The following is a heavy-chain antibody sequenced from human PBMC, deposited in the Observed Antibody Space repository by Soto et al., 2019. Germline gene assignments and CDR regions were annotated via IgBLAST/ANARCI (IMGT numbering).Heavy chain of an antibody. CDR3: AKDIGFQQHLFVFDN. CDR2: ILPIFTTA. CDR1: GGTFSNYA. D-gene: IGHD6-13*01. Sequence: SVKVSCKASGGTFSNYAFSWVRQAPGQGLEWMGGILPIFTTATYAPKFQDRVTITADESTSTVYMDLSSLRSEDTALYYCAKDIGFQQHLFVFDNWGQGTLVTVSS. J-gene: IGHJ4*02. V-gene: IGHV1-69*13.